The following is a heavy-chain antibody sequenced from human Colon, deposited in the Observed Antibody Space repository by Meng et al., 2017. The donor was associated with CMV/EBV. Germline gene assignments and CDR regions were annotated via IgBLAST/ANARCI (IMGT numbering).Heavy chain of an antibody. CDR2: IYYRSKWYN. V-gene: IGHV6-1*01. Sequence: SRAISGDSLSSKSAAWNWSRPSPSRGLEWLGRIYYRSKWYNDYAVTVKSRITINPDTSKNQFSLQLNAVTPEDTAVYCCAGDLPIIGAKAFDVWGQGTMVTVSS. CDR3: AGDLPIIGAKAFDV. J-gene: IGHJ3*01. D-gene: IGHD3-3*01. CDR1: GDSLSSKSAA.